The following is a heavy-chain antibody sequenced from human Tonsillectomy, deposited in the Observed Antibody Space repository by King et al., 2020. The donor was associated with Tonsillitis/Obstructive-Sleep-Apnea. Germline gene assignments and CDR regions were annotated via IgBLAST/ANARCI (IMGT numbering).Heavy chain of an antibody. Sequence: VQLVESGGGLVQPGGSLRLSCAASGFTFSSYAMSWVRQAPGKGLEWVSGISGSGGSTYYADSVRGRFTISIDNSMNTLYLQMNSLRAEDTAVYYCPKERVPAARELFDYWGQGTRVTVSS. D-gene: IGHD2-2*01. CDR2: ISGSGGST. V-gene: IGHV3-23*04. J-gene: IGHJ4*02. CDR3: PKERVPAARELFDY. CDR1: GFTFSSYA.